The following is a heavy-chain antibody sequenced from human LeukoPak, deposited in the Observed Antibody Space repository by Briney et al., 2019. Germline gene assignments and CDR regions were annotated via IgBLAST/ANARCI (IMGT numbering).Heavy chain of an antibody. D-gene: IGHD4-17*01. CDR3: AKGGDYGDYQGN. V-gene: IGHV3-48*01. CDR1: GFTFRTYA. CDR2: IKSSGDSI. Sequence: PGGSLRLSCAASGFTFRTYAMNWVRQAPGKGLEWISYIKSSGDSIYYAASVRGRFTISRDNVKNLLYLQMNSLRAEDTAVYYCAKGGDYGDYQGNWGQGTLVTVSS. J-gene: IGHJ4*02.